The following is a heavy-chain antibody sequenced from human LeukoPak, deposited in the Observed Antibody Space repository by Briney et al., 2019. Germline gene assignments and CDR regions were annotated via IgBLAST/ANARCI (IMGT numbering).Heavy chain of an antibody. J-gene: IGHJ4*02. CDR1: GFTVSGNY. CDR2: IYSGTKT. Sequence: GGSLRLSCAASGFTVSGNYMSWVRQSPQKGLEWVSLIYSGTKTYYADSVKGRFTISRDNSKNTLYLQMNSLRAEDTAVYYCARGDDSYDYWGRGILVTVSS. CDR3: ARGDDSYDY. V-gene: IGHV3-53*01. D-gene: IGHD3-10*01.